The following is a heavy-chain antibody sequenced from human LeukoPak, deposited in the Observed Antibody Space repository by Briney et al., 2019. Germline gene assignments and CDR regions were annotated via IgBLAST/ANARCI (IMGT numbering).Heavy chain of an antibody. CDR3: ARVLSGTTALDY. CDR1: GYTFTSYG. J-gene: IGHJ4*02. V-gene: IGHV1-18*01. CDR2: ISVYNVNT. Sequence: ASVKVSCKASGYTFTSYGISWVRQAPGQGLEWMGWISVYNVNTNYAQKFQGRVTMTTGTSTSTAYMELRSLRSDDTAVYYCARVLSGTTALDYWGQGTLVTVSS. D-gene: IGHD1-20*01.